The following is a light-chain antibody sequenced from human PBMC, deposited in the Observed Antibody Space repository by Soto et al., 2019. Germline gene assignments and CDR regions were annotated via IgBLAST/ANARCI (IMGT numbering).Light chain of an antibody. CDR1: QSISSW. Sequence: DIQMTQSPSTLSASVGDRVTIPCRASQSISSWLAWYQQKPGKAPKLLIYAASTLQSGVPSRFSGSGSGTEFTLTISSLQPEDFATYYCQQLNSYRWTFGQGTKVDIK. CDR3: QQLNSYRWT. CDR2: AAS. V-gene: IGKV1-5*01. J-gene: IGKJ1*01.